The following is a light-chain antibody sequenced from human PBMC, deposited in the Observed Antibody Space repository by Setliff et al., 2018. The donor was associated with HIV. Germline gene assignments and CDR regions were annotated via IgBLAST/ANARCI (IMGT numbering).Light chain of an antibody. CDR2: DVN. V-gene: IGLV2-14*02. J-gene: IGLJ1*01. Sequence: QSALTQPASVSGSPGQSITISCSGNKSDIGTYNLVSWYQQYPGKAPQLTIYDVNKRPSGVSARFSGSKSGNTASLTISGLQAEDEADYFCSSYTSSSPYVFGSGTKVTVL. CDR3: SSYTSSSPYV. CDR1: KSDIGTYNL.